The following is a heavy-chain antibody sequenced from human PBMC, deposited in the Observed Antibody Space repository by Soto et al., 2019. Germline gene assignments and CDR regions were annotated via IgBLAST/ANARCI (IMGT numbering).Heavy chain of an antibody. CDR2: ISGSGGST. J-gene: IGHJ4*02. V-gene: IGHV3-23*01. Sequence: GGSLRLSCAASGFTFSSYAMSWVRQAPGKGLEWVSAISGSGGSTYYADSVKGRFTISRDNSKNTLYLQMNSLRAEDTAVYYCAKEIGYYDSSGYYFLDYWGQGTLVTVSS. CDR3: AKEIGYYDSSGYYFLDY. CDR1: GFTFSSYA. D-gene: IGHD3-22*01.